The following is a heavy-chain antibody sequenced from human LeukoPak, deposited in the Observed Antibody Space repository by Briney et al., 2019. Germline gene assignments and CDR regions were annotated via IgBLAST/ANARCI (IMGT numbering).Heavy chain of an antibody. D-gene: IGHD2-2*01. V-gene: IGHV4-59*01. CDR1: GGSISSYY. J-gene: IGHJ5*02. CDR2: IYYSGST. Sequence: SETLSLTCTVSGGSISSYYWSWIRQPPGKGLEWIGYIYYSGSTNYNPSLKSRVTISVDTSKNQFSLKLSSVTAADTAVYYCARGGGFYCSSTSCTTYNRFDPWGQGTLVTVSS. CDR3: ARGGGFYCSSTSCTTYNRFDP.